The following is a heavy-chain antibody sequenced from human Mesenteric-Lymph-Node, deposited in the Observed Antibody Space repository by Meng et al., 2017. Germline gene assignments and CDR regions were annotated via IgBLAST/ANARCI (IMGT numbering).Heavy chain of an antibody. J-gene: IGHJ4*02. Sequence: GESLKISCAGSGFTFSDVWMNWVRQAPGKGLEWVGRIKSKADGETIEYAASVKGRFTISRDDSRDTPFVQMNSLRDEDTAVYYCITDTSWGQGTLVTVSS. CDR1: GFTFSDVW. CDR3: ITDTS. CDR2: IKSKADGETI. V-gene: IGHV3-15*01.